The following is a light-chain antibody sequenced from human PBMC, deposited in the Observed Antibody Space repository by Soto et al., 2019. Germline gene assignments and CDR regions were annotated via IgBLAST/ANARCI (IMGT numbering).Light chain of an antibody. CDR2: KAS. J-gene: IGKJ2*01. Sequence: ILMTQSPSTLSVSVGDRVTITCRASHIISSWLALDQQKPGKAPKLLIYKASSLESGVPSRFSGSGSATEFTLTISSLQPDDFATYYCQQYNSYSKTFSQRTKLVIK. V-gene: IGKV1-5*03. CDR1: HIISSW. CDR3: QQYNSYSKT.